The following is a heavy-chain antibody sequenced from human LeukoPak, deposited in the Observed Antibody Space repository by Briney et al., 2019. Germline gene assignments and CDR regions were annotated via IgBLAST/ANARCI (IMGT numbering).Heavy chain of an antibody. CDR1: GGSISSSSYC. CDR2: IDYSGST. J-gene: IGHJ4*02. Sequence: LETLSLTCTVSGGSISSSSYCWGWIRQPPGKGLEWIGSIDYSGSTYYNPSLKSRVTISVDTSKNHFSLKLSSVTAADTAVYYCARDLRGSGSYPTFDYWGLGTLVTVSS. D-gene: IGHD3-10*01. CDR3: ARDLRGSGSYPTFDY. V-gene: IGHV4-39*07.